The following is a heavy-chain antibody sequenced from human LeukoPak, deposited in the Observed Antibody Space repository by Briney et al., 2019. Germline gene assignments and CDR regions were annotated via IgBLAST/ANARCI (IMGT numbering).Heavy chain of an antibody. CDR3: ARQRGYCSSGVCRGWFDP. CDR1: GFTFRNYN. CDR2: ISESSSFI. Sequence: KPGGSLRLSCAASGFTFRNYNMNWVRQAPGKGLEWVSSISESSSFIQYAGSLKGRFAISRDNAKNSLYLQMNSLRAEDTAVYYCARQRGYCSSGVCRGWFDPWGQGTLVTVSS. V-gene: IGHV3-21*01. J-gene: IGHJ5*02. D-gene: IGHD2-8*01.